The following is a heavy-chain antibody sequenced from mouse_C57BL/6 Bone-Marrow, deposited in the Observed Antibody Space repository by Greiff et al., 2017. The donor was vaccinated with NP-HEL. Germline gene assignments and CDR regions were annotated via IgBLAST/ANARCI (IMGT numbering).Heavy chain of an antibody. D-gene: IGHD2-4*01. Sequence: VMLVESGPGLVAPSQSLSITCTVSGFSLTSYGVHWVRQPPGKGLEWLVVIWSDGSTTYNSALKSRLSISKDNSKSQVFLKMNSLQTDDTAMYYCARHDGIYYDYDFPFAYGGQGTLVTVSA. CDR1: GFSLTSYG. J-gene: IGHJ3*01. CDR2: IWSDGST. V-gene: IGHV2-6-1*01. CDR3: ARHDGIYYDYDFPFAY.